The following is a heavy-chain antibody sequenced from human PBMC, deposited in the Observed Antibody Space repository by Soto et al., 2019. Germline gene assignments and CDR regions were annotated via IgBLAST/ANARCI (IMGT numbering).Heavy chain of an antibody. V-gene: IGHV4-34*01. Sequence: QVQLQQWGAGLLKPSETLSLTCAVYGGSFSGYYWSWIRQPPGKGLEWIGEINHSGSTNYNPSLKSRVTISVDTSKNQFSLKLSSVTAADTAVYYCARGRGLLWFGELRGRDYWGQGTLVTVSS. D-gene: IGHD3-10*01. J-gene: IGHJ4*02. CDR3: ARGRGLLWFGELRGRDY. CDR2: INHSGST. CDR1: GGSFSGYY.